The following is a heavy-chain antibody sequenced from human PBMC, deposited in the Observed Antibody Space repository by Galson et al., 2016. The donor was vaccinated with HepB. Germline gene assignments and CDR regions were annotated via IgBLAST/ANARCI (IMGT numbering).Heavy chain of an antibody. Sequence: SLRLSCAASGFSLSRSWMHWVRQAPGKGPVWVSRVSTDGRSTNYADSVKGRFTISSDNAKNTRYLEMNSLRAEDTAVYYCARAPPLPSTVGGYDSWGQGILVTVSS. V-gene: IGHV3-74*01. D-gene: IGHD3-16*01. CDR3: ARAPPLPSTVGGYDS. CDR2: VSTDGRST. CDR1: GFSLSRSW. J-gene: IGHJ4*02.